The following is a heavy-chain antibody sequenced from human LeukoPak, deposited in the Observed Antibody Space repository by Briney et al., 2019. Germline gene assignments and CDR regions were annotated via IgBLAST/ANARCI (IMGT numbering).Heavy chain of an antibody. D-gene: IGHD6-19*01. CDR1: GFTFSDYY. CDR2: ISGSSGYT. J-gene: IGHJ4*02. V-gene: IGHV3-11*05. CDR3: ARGLHGRWLADHFDY. Sequence: PGGSLRLSCAASGFTFSDYYMSWIRQAPGKGLEWISYISGSSGYTNYADSVKGRFTISRDNSKNTLYLQMNSLRAEDTAVYYCARGLHGRWLADHFDYWGQGTLVTVSS.